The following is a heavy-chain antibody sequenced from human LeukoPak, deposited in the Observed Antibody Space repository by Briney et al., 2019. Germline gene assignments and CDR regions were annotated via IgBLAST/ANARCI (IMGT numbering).Heavy chain of an antibody. V-gene: IGHV4-59*01. CDR3: ARSGYCSSTSCYDY. CDR1: GGSISNYY. D-gene: IGHD2-2*01. Sequence: SETLSLTCTVSGGSISNYYWSWIRQSPGRGLEWIGYIYYTGSTNYNPSLKSRVTISVDTSKNQLSLKLSSVTAADTAVYYCARSGYCSSTSCYDYWGQGTLVTVSS. CDR2: IYYTGST. J-gene: IGHJ4*02.